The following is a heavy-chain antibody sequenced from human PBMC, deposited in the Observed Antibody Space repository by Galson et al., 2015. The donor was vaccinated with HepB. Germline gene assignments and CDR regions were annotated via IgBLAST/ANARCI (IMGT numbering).Heavy chain of an antibody. CDR3: ARDFRRVVVVPAAIDY. J-gene: IGHJ4*02. V-gene: IGHV3-30*04. CDR2: ISYDGSNK. CDR1: GFTFSSYA. D-gene: IGHD2-2*02. Sequence: SLRLSCAASGFTFSSYAMHWVRQAPGKGLEWVAVISYDGSNKYYADSVKGRFTISRDNSKNTLYLQMNSLRAEDTAVYYCARDFRRVVVVPAAIDYWGQGTLVTVSS.